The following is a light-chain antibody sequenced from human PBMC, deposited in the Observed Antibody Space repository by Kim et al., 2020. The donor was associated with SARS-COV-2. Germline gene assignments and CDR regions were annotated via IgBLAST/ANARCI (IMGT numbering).Light chain of an antibody. J-gene: IGLJ2*01. Sequence: QRVTISCTGSSPNIGGNTVTWYQQLPGTAPKVLIYRNDERPSGVPGRFSGSKSGTSASLAISGLQSEDEADYHCAAWDDSLKGVVFGGGTKLTVL. CDR2: RND. CDR3: AAWDDSLKGVV. CDR1: SPNIGGNT. V-gene: IGLV1-44*01.